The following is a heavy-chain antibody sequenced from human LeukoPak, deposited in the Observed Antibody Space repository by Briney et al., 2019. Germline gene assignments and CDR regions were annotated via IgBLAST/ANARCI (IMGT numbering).Heavy chain of an antibody. J-gene: IGHJ5*02. CDR2: IYYSGST. CDR3: AAYGLGSSRRFDP. V-gene: IGHV4-31*03. CDR1: GGSISSAGYY. D-gene: IGHD3-10*01. Sequence: SQTLSLTCTVSGGSISSAGYYWTWIRQHPGKGLEWIGYIYYSGSTYYSPSLKSRVTISLDTSKNQFSLNLSSVTAAYTAVYYCAAYGLGSSRRFDPWGQGTLVTVSS.